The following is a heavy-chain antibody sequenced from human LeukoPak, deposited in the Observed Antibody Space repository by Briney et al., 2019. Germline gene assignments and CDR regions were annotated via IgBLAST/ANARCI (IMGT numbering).Heavy chain of an antibody. D-gene: IGHD3-22*01. CDR3: ARHRYDSSGSKFDY. CDR2: INYSGST. Sequence: SETLSLTCTVSGGSISSYYWGWIRQPPGKGLEWIGSINYSGSTYYNPSLKSRVTISVDTSTNQFSLKLSSVTAADTAVYYCARHRYDSSGSKFDYWGQGTLVTVSS. V-gene: IGHV4-39*01. J-gene: IGHJ4*02. CDR1: GGSISSYY.